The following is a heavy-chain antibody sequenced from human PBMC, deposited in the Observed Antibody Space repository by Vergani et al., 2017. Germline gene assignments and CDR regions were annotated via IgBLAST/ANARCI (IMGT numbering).Heavy chain of an antibody. V-gene: IGHV1-69*15. CDR1: GGTFSSYA. D-gene: IGHD2-15*01. CDR2: IIPIFGPA. Sequence: QVQLVQSGAEVKKPGCSLKVSCKASGGTFSSYAISWVRQAPGQGLEWMGRIIPIFGPANYAQKFQARVTIPPDESTSTAYMELSSLRPEDTAVYYCAGVGCSGVSCYAWGQGTLVTVSS. CDR3: AGVGCSGVSCYA. J-gene: IGHJ5*02.